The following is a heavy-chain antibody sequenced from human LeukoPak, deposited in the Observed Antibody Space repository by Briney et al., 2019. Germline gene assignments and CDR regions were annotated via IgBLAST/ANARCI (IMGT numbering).Heavy chain of an antibody. J-gene: IGHJ4*02. V-gene: IGHV3-48*04. D-gene: IGHD3-22*01. CDR1: GFTFSSYS. CDR3: AREIYYDSSGYYGSVY. Sequence: QPGGSLRLSCAASGFTFSSYSMNWVRQAPGKGLEWVSYISSSSSTIYYADSVKGRFTISRDNAKNSLYLQMNSLRAEDTAVYYCAREIYYDSSGYYGSVYWGQGTLVTVSS. CDR2: ISSSSSTI.